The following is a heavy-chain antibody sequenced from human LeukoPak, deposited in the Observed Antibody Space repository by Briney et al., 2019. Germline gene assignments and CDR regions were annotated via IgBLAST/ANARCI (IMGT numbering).Heavy chain of an antibody. CDR1: GGSVSSGSYY. J-gene: IGHJ3*02. CDR2: IYYSGST. CDR3: ARDSCVANTPRAFDI. D-gene: IGHD2-15*01. V-gene: IGHV4-61*01. Sequence: SETLSLTCTVSGGSVSSGSYYWSWIRQPPGKGLEWIAYIYYSGSTNYNPSLKSRVTISVDTSKNQFSLKLTSVTAADTAVYYCARDSCVANTPRAFDIWGQGTMVTVSS.